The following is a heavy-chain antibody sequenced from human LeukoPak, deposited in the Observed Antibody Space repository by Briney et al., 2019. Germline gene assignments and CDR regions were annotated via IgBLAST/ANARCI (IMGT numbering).Heavy chain of an antibody. Sequence: PGGSLRLSCAASGFTFSSYGMHWVRQAPGKGLEWVAFIRNDESKKYYADSVNGRFTISRDNSKNTLYLQMNSLRAEDTAVYYCARDPGGSQSTWGQGTLVTVSS. J-gene: IGHJ5*02. V-gene: IGHV3-30*02. CDR2: IRNDESKK. D-gene: IGHD1-26*01. CDR3: ARDPGGSQST. CDR1: GFTFSSYG.